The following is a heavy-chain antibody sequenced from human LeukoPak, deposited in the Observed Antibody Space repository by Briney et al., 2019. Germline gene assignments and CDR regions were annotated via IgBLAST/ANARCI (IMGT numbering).Heavy chain of an antibody. CDR3: ASGGFNYDSSGYPY. CDR2: ISGSGGST. V-gene: IGHV3-23*01. D-gene: IGHD3-22*01. CDR1: GFTFSSYA. Sequence: GGSLRLSCAASGFTFSSYAMSWVRQAPGKGLEWVSAISGSGGSTYYADSVKGRFTISRDNSKNTLYLQMNSLRAEDTAVYYCASGGFNYDSSGYPYWGQGTLVTVPS. J-gene: IGHJ4*02.